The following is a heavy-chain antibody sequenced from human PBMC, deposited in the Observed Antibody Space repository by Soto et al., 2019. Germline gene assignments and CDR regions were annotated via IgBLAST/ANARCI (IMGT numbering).Heavy chain of an antibody. CDR2: ICYSGST. CDR3: ARGGIAAAAPPDY. D-gene: IGHD6-13*01. CDR1: GGAISSGGYY. V-gene: IGHV4-31*03. Sequence: SESLSLTGTVSGGAISSGGYYWSWFRQHPGKGLEWIGYICYSGSTYYNPSLKSRVTISVDTSKNQFSLKLSSVTAADTAVYYCARGGIAAAAPPDYWGQGTLVTVS. J-gene: IGHJ4*02.